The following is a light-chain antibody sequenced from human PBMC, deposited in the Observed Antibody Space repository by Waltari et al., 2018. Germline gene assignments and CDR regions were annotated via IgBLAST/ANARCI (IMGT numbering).Light chain of an antibody. Sequence: IVLTQSPATLSLSPGERATLSCRASQTVSTYLDWFQQKPGQAPRLLIYDAPNRAPGIPARFSVSRSWTDFSLTISSLEPEDFAVYYCLQRSLWPWTFGQGTKVAVK. CDR2: DAP. J-gene: IGKJ1*01. CDR1: QTVSTY. CDR3: LQRSLWPWT. V-gene: IGKV3-11*01.